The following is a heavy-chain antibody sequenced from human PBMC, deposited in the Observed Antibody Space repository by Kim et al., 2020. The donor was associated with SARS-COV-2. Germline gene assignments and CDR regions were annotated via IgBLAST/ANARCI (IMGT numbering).Heavy chain of an antibody. J-gene: IGHJ4*02. Sequence: ADSVKGRFTMSRDNPKNSVYLQMNSLRAEDTGVYYWAGGGCGGDCYSDIAYWGQGTLVTVSS. V-gene: IGHV3-11*05. D-gene: IGHD2-21*02. CDR3: AGGGCGGDCYSDIAY.